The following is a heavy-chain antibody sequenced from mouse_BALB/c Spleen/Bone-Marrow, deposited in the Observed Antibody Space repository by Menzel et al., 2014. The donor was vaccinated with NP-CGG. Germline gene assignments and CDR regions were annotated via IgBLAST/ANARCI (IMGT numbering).Heavy chain of an antibody. CDR1: GFSLTSYG. CDR2: IWGDGST. CDR3: AKGEYGKRYYVMDY. J-gene: IGHJ4*01. D-gene: IGHD2-10*02. V-gene: IGHV2-3*01. Sequence: VKLMESGPGLVSPSQRLSITCTVSGFSLTSYGVSWVRQPPGKGLEWLGVIWGDGSTNYHSALISRLSISKDNSKSQVFLKLNSLQTDDTATYQCAKGEYGKRYYVMDYWGQGTSVTVSS.